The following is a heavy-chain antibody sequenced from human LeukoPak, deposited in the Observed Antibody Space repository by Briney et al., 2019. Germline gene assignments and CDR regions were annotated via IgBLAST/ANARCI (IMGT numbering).Heavy chain of an antibody. D-gene: IGHD3-10*01. CDR3: ARDPGNYGSGSYRTKNWFDP. CDR1: GFSFSRYA. CDR2: VNESGGRT. Sequence: GGSLRLSCAASGFSFSRYAMGWVRQAPGKGLEWVSTVNESGGRTYYADSVKGRFTMSRDNSRSTLYLQMNSLRAEDTAVYYCARDPGNYGSGSYRTKNWFDPWGQGTLVTVSS. V-gene: IGHV3-23*01. J-gene: IGHJ5*02.